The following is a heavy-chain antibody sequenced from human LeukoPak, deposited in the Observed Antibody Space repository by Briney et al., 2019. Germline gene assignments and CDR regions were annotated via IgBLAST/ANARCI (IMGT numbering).Heavy chain of an antibody. Sequence: PGGPLRLSCAASEFTFSRYWMSWVRQAPGKGLEWVANIKQDGSTKYYLDSVKGRLTVSRDNAKNSVFLRINSLRAEDTAIYYCARIGYSSSSFDYWGQGTLVTVSS. D-gene: IGHD6-6*01. CDR2: IKQDGSTK. J-gene: IGHJ4*02. CDR3: ARIGYSSSSFDY. CDR1: EFTFSRYW. V-gene: IGHV3-7*03.